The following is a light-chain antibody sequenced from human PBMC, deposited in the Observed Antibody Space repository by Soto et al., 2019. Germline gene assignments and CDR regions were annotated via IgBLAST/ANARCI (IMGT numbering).Light chain of an antibody. CDR2: EVS. Sequence: QSAVTQPRSASGSPGQSITISCTGTSSDVGGYNYVSWYQQHPGKAPKLMIYEVSNRPSGVSNRFSGSKSGNTASLTISGLQAEDEADYYCSSYTSSSTLYVFGTGTKVTVL. CDR3: SSYTSSSTLYV. V-gene: IGLV2-14*01. J-gene: IGLJ1*01. CDR1: SSDVGGYNY.